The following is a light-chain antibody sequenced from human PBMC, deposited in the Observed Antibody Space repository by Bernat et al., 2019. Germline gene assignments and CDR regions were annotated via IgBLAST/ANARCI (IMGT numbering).Light chain of an antibody. CDR2: GAS. Sequence: DVQLPQSPSFLSASVGDRVDITCRASQVSGTYLAWYQKKPGKAPKLLIYGASTLQNGVPSRFSGSGSGTEFTLTIASLQPEDGATYFCQQLDRFPITFGQGTQLEIK. CDR3: QQLDRFPIT. CDR1: QVSGTY. J-gene: IGKJ5*01. V-gene: IGKV1-9*01.